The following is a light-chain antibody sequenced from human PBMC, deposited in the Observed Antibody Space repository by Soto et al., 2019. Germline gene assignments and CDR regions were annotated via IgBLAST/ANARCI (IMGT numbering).Light chain of an antibody. V-gene: IGKV1-13*02. Sequence: AIPLTQSPSSLSASVGDRVTITCRASQGISSALARYQQKPGKAPKLLIYDASSLESGVPSRFSGSGSGTDFTLTISSLQPEDFATYYCQQFNSYPLTFGGGTKVEIK. J-gene: IGKJ4*01. CDR3: QQFNSYPLT. CDR1: QGISSA. CDR2: DAS.